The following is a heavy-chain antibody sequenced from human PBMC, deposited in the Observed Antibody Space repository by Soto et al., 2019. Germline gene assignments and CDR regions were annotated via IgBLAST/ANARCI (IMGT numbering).Heavy chain of an antibody. V-gene: IGHV3-23*01. CDR3: AKDLSSLGWLALGAPFDS. CDR2: VSANGRNT. CDR1: GITFSSYA. J-gene: IGHJ4*02. Sequence: EVNLLESGGDVVQPGGSLRLSCAASGITFSSYAMNWVRQAPGKGLEWVSSVSANGRNTYYADSVKGRFTVSRDKSKNALFLQLDSLRVEDTAIYYCAKDLSSLGWLALGAPFDSWGPGTLVTVSS. D-gene: IGHD3-22*01.